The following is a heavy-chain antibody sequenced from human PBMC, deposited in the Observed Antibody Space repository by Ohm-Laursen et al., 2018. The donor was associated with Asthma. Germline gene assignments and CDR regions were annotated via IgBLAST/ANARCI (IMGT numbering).Heavy chain of an antibody. CDR2: LNSVFGTS. J-gene: IGHJ4*02. V-gene: IGHV1-69*01. CDR3: ARKAGSCIVSTCYSLDF. D-gene: IGHD2-15*01. CDR1: GGPFSTSV. Sequence: SSVKVSCKSLGGPFSTSVFGWVRQAPGQGLEWLGGLNSVFGTSTYAQKFHDRFTITADEYTSTVNMTLSSLTSEDTAVYYCARKAGSCIVSTCYSLDFWGQGTLVTVSS.